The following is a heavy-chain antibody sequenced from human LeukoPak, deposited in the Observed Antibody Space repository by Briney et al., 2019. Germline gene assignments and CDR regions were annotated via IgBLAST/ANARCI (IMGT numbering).Heavy chain of an antibody. CDR3: ARSLTFGGKQYYFDY. D-gene: IGHD3-16*01. Sequence: GASVKVSCKASGYTFTSYYMHWVRQAPGQGLEWMGIINPSGGSTSYAQKSQCRVTMTRDTSTSTVYMELSSLRSEDTAVYYCARSLTFGGKQYYFDYWGQGTLVTVSS. CDR1: GYTFTSYY. V-gene: IGHV1-46*01. CDR2: INPSGGST. J-gene: IGHJ4*02.